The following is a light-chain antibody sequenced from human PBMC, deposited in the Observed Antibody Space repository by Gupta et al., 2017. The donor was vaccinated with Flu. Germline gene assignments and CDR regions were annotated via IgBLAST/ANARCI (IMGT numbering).Light chain of an antibody. V-gene: IGLV1-47*01. CDR2: RNN. Sequence: APKLLIYRNNQRHSGVPDRFSGSTSGTSASVAISVPRAEEEADYYCAAWDASMSGPVFGGGTKLTVL. CDR3: AAWDASMSGPV. J-gene: IGLJ2*01.